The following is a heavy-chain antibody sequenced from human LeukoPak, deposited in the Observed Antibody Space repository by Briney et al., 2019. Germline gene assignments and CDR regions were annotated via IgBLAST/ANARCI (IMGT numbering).Heavy chain of an antibody. CDR1: GFTFSSFS. CDR2: ISSSSSYI. D-gene: IGHD5-18*01. J-gene: IGHJ4*02. CDR3: EKDIQGIQLSFYFDY. Sequence: GGSLRLSCAASGFTFSSFSMNWVRQAPGKGLEWVSFISSSSSYIYYADSVKGRFTISRDNAKNSLYLQMNSLRAEDMALYYCEKDIQGIQLSFYFDYWGQGTLVTVSS. V-gene: IGHV3-21*04.